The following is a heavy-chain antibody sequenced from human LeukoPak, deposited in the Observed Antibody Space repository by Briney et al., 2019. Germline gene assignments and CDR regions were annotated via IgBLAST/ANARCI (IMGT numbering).Heavy chain of an antibody. CDR3: ASIGWPNSMDRNDY. V-gene: IGHV3-21*01. Sequence: GGSLRLSCAASGFTFSSYAMSWVRQAPGKGLEWVSSISSSSSYIYYADSVKGRFTISRDNAKNSLYLQMNSLRAEDTAVYYCASIGWPNSMDRNDYWGQGTLVTVSS. D-gene: IGHD1-14*01. J-gene: IGHJ4*02. CDR2: ISSSSSYI. CDR1: GFTFSSYA.